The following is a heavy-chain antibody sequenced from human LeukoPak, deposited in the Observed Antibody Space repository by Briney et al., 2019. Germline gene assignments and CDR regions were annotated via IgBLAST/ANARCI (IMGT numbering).Heavy chain of an antibody. J-gene: IGHJ4*02. Sequence: GGSLRLSCAASGFTFSSYGMHWVRQAPGKGLEWVAVISYDGSNKYYADSVKGRFTISRDNAKNTLYLQMNSLRAEDTAVYYCARGVATLVWGQGTLVTVSS. CDR1: GFTFSSYG. D-gene: IGHD5-12*01. CDR2: ISYDGSNK. V-gene: IGHV3-30*03. CDR3: ARGVATLV.